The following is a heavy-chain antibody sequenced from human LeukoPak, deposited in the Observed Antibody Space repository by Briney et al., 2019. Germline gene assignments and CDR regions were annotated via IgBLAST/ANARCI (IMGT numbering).Heavy chain of an antibody. D-gene: IGHD2-2*01. CDR1: GYTFTGYY. J-gene: IGHJ4*02. CDR3: ARETVTAQYYYFDF. V-gene: IGHV1-46*01. Sequence: GASVKVSCKASGYTFTGYYMHWVRQAPGQGLKWMGIINPRGVSTTYAQKFQGRVTMTRDTSTSTVYMELSSLRSEDTAVYYCARETVTAQYYYFDFWGQGTLVTVSS. CDR2: INPRGVST.